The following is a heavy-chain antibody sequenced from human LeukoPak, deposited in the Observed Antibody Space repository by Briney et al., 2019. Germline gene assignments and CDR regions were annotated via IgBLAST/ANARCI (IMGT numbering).Heavy chain of an antibody. J-gene: IGHJ4*02. D-gene: IGHD5-18*01. CDR3: ARHEGSTAMVNYGDYVH. Sequence: GASMKISSKGSGYSFTSYWICWVRQMPGEGLVWMGIIYPGDSDTRYSPSFQGQVTISADKSISTAYLQWGSLTASDTAMYCCARHEGSTAMVNYGDYVHWGQGTLVTVSS. CDR2: IYPGDSDT. V-gene: IGHV5-51*01. CDR1: GYSFTSYW.